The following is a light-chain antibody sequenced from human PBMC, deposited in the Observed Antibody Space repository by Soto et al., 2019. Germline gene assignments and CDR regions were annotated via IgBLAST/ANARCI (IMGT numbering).Light chain of an antibody. Sequence: QSALTQPTSASGSPGQSVTISCTGTSSDVGAYNYVSWYQQHAGKAPKLVIYEVTKRPSGVPDRFSGSKSANTASLTVSVLQAEDEADYYCSSFASINTWVFGGGTKLTVL. J-gene: IGLJ3*02. CDR1: SSDVGAYNY. CDR2: EVT. CDR3: SSFASINTWV. V-gene: IGLV2-8*01.